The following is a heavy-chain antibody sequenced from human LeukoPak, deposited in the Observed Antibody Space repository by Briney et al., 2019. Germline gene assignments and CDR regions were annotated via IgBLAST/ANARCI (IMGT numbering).Heavy chain of an antibody. CDR2: ISSSSSYI. J-gene: IGHJ4*02. Sequence: GGSLRLSCAASGFTFSSYSMNWVRQAPGKGLEWVSSISSSSSYIYYADSVKGRFTISRDNAKNSLYLQMNSLRAEDTAIYYCAKSIGGRTTGFDYWGQGTLVTVSS. CDR1: GFTFSSYS. CDR3: AKSIGGRTTGFDY. V-gene: IGHV3-21*04. D-gene: IGHD4-17*01.